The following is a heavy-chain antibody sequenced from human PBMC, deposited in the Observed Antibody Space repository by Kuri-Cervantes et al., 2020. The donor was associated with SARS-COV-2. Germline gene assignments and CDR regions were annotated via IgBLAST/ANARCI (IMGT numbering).Heavy chain of an antibody. CDR2: INPNSGAT. J-gene: IGHJ4*02. CDR3: ARLSVPNYDFWSGYPPGGYYFDY. D-gene: IGHD3-3*01. V-gene: IGHV1-2*02. CDR1: GYTFSGYY. Sequence: ASVKVSCKASGYTFSGYYMHWVRQAPGQGLEWMGWINPNSGATDYAQKFQGRVTVTRDTSISTAYMELSSLRSEDTAVYYCARLSVPNYDFWSGYPPGGYYFDYWGQGTLVTVSS.